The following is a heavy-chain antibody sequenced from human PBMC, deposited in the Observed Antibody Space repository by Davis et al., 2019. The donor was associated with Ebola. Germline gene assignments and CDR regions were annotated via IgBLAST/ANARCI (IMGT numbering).Heavy chain of an antibody. CDR1: GFTFSSYG. V-gene: IGHV3-21*01. D-gene: IGHD5-12*01. J-gene: IGHJ5*02. CDR3: AREKYFATSGYET. CDR2: ISRSSNYI. Sequence: GESLKISCAASGFTFSSYGMNWVRQAPGKGLEWVSSISRSSNYIYYADSVKGRFTISRDNAKNSLYLQMNSLRAEDTAVYYCAREKYFATSGYETWGQGTLVTVSS.